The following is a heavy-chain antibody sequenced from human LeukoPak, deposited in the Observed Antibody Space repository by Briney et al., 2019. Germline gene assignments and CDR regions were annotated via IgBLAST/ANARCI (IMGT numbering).Heavy chain of an antibody. CDR1: GGSISSYY. V-gene: IGHV4-59*01. D-gene: IGHD6-13*01. CDR3: ARGRGPFGYSDSYYFDY. Sequence: SETLSLTCTVSGGSISSYYWSWIRQPPGKGLEWIGYIYYSGSTNYNPSLKSRVTISVDTSKNQFSLKLSSVTAADTAVYYCARGRGPFGYSDSYYFDYWGQGTLVTVSS. CDR2: IYYSGST. J-gene: IGHJ4*02.